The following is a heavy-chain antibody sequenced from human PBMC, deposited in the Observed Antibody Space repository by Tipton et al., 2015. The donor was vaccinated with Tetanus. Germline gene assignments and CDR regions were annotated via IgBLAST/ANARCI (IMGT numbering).Heavy chain of an antibody. CDR2: INHSGST. V-gene: IGHV4-34*01. D-gene: IGHD3-16*02. Sequence: TLSLTCAVYGGSFSGYYWSWIRQPPGKGLEWIGEINHSGSTNYNPSFKSRVTISVDTSKNQFSLKLSSVTAADTAVYYCARGLRDVWGSYRYSGWFDPWGQGTLVTVSS. J-gene: IGHJ5*02. CDR3: ARGLRDVWGSYRYSGWFDP. CDR1: GGSFSGYY.